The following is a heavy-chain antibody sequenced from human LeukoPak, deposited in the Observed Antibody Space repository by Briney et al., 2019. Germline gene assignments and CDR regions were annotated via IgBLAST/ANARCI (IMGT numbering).Heavy chain of an antibody. D-gene: IGHD3-22*01. Sequence: GASVKVSCKASGYTFTSYGISWVRQAPGQGLEWMGGIIPIFGTANYAQKFQGRVTITADESTSTAYMELSSLRSEDTAVYYCARDSYDSSAAVYFDYWGQGTLVTVSS. CDR1: GYTFTSYG. CDR2: IIPIFGTA. J-gene: IGHJ4*02. V-gene: IGHV1-69*13. CDR3: ARDSYDSSAAVYFDY.